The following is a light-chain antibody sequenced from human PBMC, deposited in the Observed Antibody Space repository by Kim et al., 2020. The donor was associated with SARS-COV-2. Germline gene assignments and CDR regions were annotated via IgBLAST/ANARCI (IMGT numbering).Light chain of an antibody. CDR3: QQVDSFPST. J-gene: IGKJ5*01. Sequence: AYVGDRFTITCRASQDISSWLAWYQQKPGKAPKLLIHTASSLQSGVPSRFSGSGSGTDFTLIISSLQPEDFATYYCQQVDSFPSTFGQGTRLEIK. V-gene: IGKV1D-12*01. CDR2: TAS. CDR1: QDISSW.